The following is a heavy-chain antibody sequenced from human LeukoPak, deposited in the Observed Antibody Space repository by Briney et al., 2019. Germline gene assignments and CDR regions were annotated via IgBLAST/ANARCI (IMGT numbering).Heavy chain of an antibody. CDR2: IYYSGST. D-gene: IGHD6-6*01. V-gene: IGHV4-59*01. CDR1: GGSISSYY. CDR3: ARDRSSSYDAFDI. Sequence: SETLSLTCTVSGGSISSYYWSWIRQPPGKGLEWIGYIYYSGSTNYNPSLKSRVTISVDTSKNQFSLKLSSVTAADTAVYYCARDRSSSYDAFDIWGKGTTVTVSS. J-gene: IGHJ3*02.